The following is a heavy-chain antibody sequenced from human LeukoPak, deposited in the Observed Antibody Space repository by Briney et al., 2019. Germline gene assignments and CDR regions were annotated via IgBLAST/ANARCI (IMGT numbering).Heavy chain of an antibody. CDR1: GGSFSGYY. CDR3: ARGSVPDTAMAPLDY. D-gene: IGHD5-18*01. V-gene: IGHV4-34*01. Sequence: SETLSLTCAVYGGSFSGYYWSWIRQPPGKGLEWIGEINHSGSTNYNPSLKSRVTISVDTSKNQFSLKLSSVTAAGTAVYYCARGSVPDTAMAPLDYWGQGTLVTVSS. J-gene: IGHJ4*02. CDR2: INHSGST.